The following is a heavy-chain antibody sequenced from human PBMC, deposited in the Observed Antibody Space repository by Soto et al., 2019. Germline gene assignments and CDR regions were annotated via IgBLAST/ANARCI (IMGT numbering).Heavy chain of an antibody. CDR3: ARWGIAAGDY. Sequence: QVQLVESGGGVVQPGRSLRLSCAASGFTFSSYGMHWVRQAPGKGLEGVAVIWYDGSNKYYADSVKGRFTISRDNSKTTLYLQMNSLRAEDTAVYYCARWGIAAGDYWGQGTLVTVSS. CDR2: IWYDGSNK. J-gene: IGHJ4*02. V-gene: IGHV3-33*01. CDR1: GFTFSSYG. D-gene: IGHD6-13*01.